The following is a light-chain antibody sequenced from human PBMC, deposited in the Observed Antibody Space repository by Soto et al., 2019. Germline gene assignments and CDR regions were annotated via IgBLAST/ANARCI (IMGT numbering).Light chain of an antibody. CDR1: QSISSW. CDR3: QQYNSYG. CDR2: DAS. V-gene: IGKV1-5*01. Sequence: DIQMTQSPSTLSASVGDRVTITCRASQSISSWLAWYQQKPGKAPKLLIYDASSLESGVPSRFSGSGSGTEFTLTISSLQPDDFATYYCQQYNSYGFGPGTKVDI. J-gene: IGKJ3*01.